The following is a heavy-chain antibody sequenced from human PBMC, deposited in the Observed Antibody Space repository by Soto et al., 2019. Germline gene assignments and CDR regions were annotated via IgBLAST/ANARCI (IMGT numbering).Heavy chain of an antibody. J-gene: IGHJ5*02. CDR3: ARASGSSYWFDP. D-gene: IGHD1-26*01. CDR2: INPTTTTT. V-gene: IGHV1-46*01. Sequence: ASVKVSCKASEYTFSTYSLHWVRQAPGQGLEWMGVINPTTTTTTDAQKFQGRVTMTTDTSTSTAYMELRSLRSDDTAVYYCARASGSSYWFDPWGQGTLVTVSS. CDR1: EYTFSTYS.